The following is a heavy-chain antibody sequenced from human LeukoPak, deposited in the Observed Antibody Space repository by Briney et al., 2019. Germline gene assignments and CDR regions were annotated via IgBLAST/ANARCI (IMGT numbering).Heavy chain of an antibody. CDR2: VDPEDGET. CDR1: GDTFTDYY. V-gene: IGHV1-69-2*01. Sequence: ASVKVSCKVSGDTFTDYYMHWVQQAPGKGLEWMGLVDPEDGETIYAEKFQGRVTITADTSTDTAYMELSSLRSEDTAVYYCATGGYQLLRFDYWGQGTLVTVSS. CDR3: ATGGYQLLRFDY. D-gene: IGHD2-2*01. J-gene: IGHJ4*02.